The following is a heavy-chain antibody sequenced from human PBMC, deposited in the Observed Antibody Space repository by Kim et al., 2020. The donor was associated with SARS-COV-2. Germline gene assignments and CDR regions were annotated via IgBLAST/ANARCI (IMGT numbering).Heavy chain of an antibody. J-gene: IGHJ6*02. CDR2: ISSSGSTI. CDR1: GFTFSDYY. D-gene: IGHD6-6*01. CDR3: ARDEQEAARPIVGLNYYYYGMDV. Sequence: GGSLRLSCAASGFTFSDYYMSWIRQAPGKGLEWVSYISSSGSTIYYADSVKGRFTISRDNAKNSLYLQMNSLRAEDTAVYYCARDEQEAARPIVGLNYYYYGMDVWGQGTTVTVSS. V-gene: IGHV3-11*01.